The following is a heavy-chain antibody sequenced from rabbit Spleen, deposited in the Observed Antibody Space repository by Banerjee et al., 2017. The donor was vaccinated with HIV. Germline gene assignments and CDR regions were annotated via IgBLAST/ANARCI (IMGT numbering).Heavy chain of an antibody. CDR1: GFSFSRGYD. CDR3: ARGDTTYYRAINF. CDR2: IYPGGSGNT. V-gene: IGHV1S45*01. J-gene: IGHJ3*01. D-gene: IGHD1-1*01. Sequence: QEQLVESGGGLVQPEGSLTLPCKPSGFSFSRGYDMCWVRQAPGKGLEWIACIYPGGSGNTYSATWAKGRFTISKASSTTVTLQMTSLAAADTATYFCARGDTTYYRAINFWGQGTLVTVS.